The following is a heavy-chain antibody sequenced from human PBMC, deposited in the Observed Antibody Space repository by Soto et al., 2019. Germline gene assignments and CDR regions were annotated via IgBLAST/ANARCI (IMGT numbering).Heavy chain of an antibody. Sequence: QVQLQQWGAGLLKPSETLPLTCAVHGGSFSGFYWTWIRQPPGKGLEWIGEINHSGSSNYNPPLKSRVTMSLDTSRNQFSLSLNSVTAADTAVYYCARMAGPWYFDLWGRGTLVTVSS. J-gene: IGHJ2*01. V-gene: IGHV4-34*01. CDR2: INHSGSS. CDR1: GGSFSGFY. CDR3: ARMAGPWYFDL.